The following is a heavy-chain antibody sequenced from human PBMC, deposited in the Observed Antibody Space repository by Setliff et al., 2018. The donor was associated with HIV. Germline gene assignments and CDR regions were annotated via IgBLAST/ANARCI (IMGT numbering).Heavy chain of an antibody. CDR3: AQITVMGY. Sequence: GGSLRLSCAASGFIFSTFAMYWVRQAPGKGLEWVSVISYDGSKKYYADSVKVRFTISRDNAKNSLYMQMNSLRAEDTAVYYCAQITVMGYWGQGTLVTVSS. CDR1: GFIFSTFA. J-gene: IGHJ4*02. CDR2: ISYDGSKK. V-gene: IGHV3-30-3*01. D-gene: IGHD4-4*01.